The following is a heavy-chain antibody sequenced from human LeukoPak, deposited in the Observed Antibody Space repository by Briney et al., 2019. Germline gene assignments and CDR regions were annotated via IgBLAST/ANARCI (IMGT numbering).Heavy chain of an antibody. V-gene: IGHV3-48*03. CDR3: ARLKLWTNYFDY. J-gene: IGHJ4*02. Sequence: GGSLRLSCAASGFTFSSYEMNWVRQAPGKGLEWVSYISSSGSTIYYADSVKGRFTISRDNAKNSLYLQMNSLRAEDTAVYYCARLKLWTNYFDYWGQGTLVTVSS. CDR2: ISSSGSTI. D-gene: IGHD5-18*01. CDR1: GFTFSSYE.